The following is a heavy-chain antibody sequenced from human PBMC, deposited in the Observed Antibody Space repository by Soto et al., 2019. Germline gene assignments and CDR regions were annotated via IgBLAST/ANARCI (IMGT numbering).Heavy chain of an antibody. D-gene: IGHD1-1*01. V-gene: IGHV3-73*01. CDR1: GFTFSGSD. Sequence: EVQLVESGGGLVQPGGSLKLSCAASGFTFSGSDIHWVRQASGKGLEWVGRIRSKPNSYATTYAASVKGRFIISRDDSKNTAYLQMNSLKTEDTAVYYCTIPAIRQLSGDYFYGMDVWGQGTTVTVSS. J-gene: IGHJ6*02. CDR2: IRSKPNSYAT. CDR3: TIPAIRQLSGDYFYGMDV.